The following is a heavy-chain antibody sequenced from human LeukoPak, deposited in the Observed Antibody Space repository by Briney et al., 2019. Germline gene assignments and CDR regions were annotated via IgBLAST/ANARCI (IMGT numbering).Heavy chain of an antibody. J-gene: IGHJ6*02. CDR2: ISSSGSTI. CDR1: GFTFSDYY. D-gene: IGHD1-26*01. CDR3: AGGGSSTRYYYYYGMDV. V-gene: IGHV3-11*01. Sequence: GGSLRLSCAASGFTFSDYYMSWIRQAPGEGLEWVSYISSSGSTIYYADSVKGRFTISRDNAKNSLYLQMNSLRAEDTAVYYCAGGGSSTRYYYYYGMDVWGQGTTVTVSS.